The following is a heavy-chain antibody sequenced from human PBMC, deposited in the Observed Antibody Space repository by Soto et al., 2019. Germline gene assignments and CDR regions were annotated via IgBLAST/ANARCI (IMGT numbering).Heavy chain of an antibody. Sequence: ASVKVSCKASGYTFTSYGISWVRQAPGQGLEWMGCISAYNGNTNYAQNLQGRVTMPRDTSASTAYMEVRSLRSDDTAGSYCARDRRIAVGKGSYCGPGTLVIVSA. D-gene: IGHD6-19*01. V-gene: IGHV1-18*01. CDR2: ISAYNGNT. CDR3: ARDRRIAVGKGSY. CDR1: GYTFTSYG. J-gene: IGHJ4*02.